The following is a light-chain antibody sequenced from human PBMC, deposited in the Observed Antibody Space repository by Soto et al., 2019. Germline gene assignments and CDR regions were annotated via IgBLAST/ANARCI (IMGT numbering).Light chain of an antibody. CDR1: TIDVDSSNY. CDR2: DVS. J-gene: IGLJ1*01. V-gene: IGLV2-11*01. Sequence: QSVLPQPRSVSGSRGQSVAISCTGPTIDVDSSNYVSWYQQHPGKAPKLMIYDVSERPSGVPDRFSGSKSGSTASLTISGLQAEDEADYYCCSYATTFYVFGSGTKVTVL. CDR3: CSYATTFYV.